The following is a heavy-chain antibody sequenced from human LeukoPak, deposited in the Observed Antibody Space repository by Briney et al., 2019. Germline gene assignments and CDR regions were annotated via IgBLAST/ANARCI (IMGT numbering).Heavy chain of an antibody. Sequence: SETLSLTCTVSGGSISSYYWSWIRQPPGKGLEWIGYIYYSGSTNYNPSLKSRVTISVDTSKNQFSLKLSSVTAADTAVYYCASPTGKQLWFPLPSDKGGREPRVTVSS. D-gene: IGHD5-18*01. V-gene: IGHV4-59*01. CDR3: ASPTGKQLWFPLPSDK. J-gene: IGHJ4*02. CDR2: IYYSGST. CDR1: GGSISSYY.